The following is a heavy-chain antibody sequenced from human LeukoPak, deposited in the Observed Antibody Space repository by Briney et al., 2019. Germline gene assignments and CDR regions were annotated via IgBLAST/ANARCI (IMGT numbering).Heavy chain of an antibody. Sequence: GGSLRLSCAACGFTFSSYSMNWVRQAPGKGLEWVSSISSSSSYIYYADSVKGRFTISRDNAKNSLYLQMNSLRAEDTAVYYCARVRDDLLPIFDYWGQGTLVTVSS. J-gene: IGHJ4*02. CDR3: ARVRDDLLPIFDY. D-gene: IGHD3-22*01. CDR1: GFTFSSYS. CDR2: ISSSSSYI. V-gene: IGHV3-21*01.